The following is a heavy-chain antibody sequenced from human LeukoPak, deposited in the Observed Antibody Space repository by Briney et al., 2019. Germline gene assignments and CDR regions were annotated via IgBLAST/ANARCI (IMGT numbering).Heavy chain of an antibody. D-gene: IGHD3-10*01. CDR2: IYYSGST. V-gene: IGHV4-61*05. Sequence: SETLSLTCTVSGGSISSSSYYWGWIRQPPGKGLEWIGYIYYSGSTNYNPSLKSRVTISVDTSKNQFSLKLSSVTAADTAVYYCARARGPYYGSGSYLDYWGQGTLVTVSS. CDR3: ARARGPYYGSGSYLDY. J-gene: IGHJ4*02. CDR1: GGSISSSSYY.